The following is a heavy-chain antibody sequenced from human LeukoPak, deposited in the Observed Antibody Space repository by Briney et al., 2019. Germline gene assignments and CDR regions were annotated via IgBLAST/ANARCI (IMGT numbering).Heavy chain of an antibody. D-gene: IGHD6-19*01. J-gene: IGHJ4*02. CDR3: ARRTPWLVSGTFDC. Sequence: SETLSPTCTVSGASVTDGAYHWGWIRQHPGKGLEWIGYISDSGTTYYSPSLKSRVTISQDTSKNQFSLQLRSVTAADTAVYYCARRTPWLVSGTFDCWGQGTLVTVSS. V-gene: IGHV4-31*03. CDR1: GASVTDGAYH. CDR2: ISDSGTT.